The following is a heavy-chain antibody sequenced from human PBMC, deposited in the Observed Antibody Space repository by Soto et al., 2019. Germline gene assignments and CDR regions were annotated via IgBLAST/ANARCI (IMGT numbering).Heavy chain of an antibody. CDR2: ISGSGGST. CDR3: AKDLGSYYTSAYFDY. J-gene: IGHJ4*02. D-gene: IGHD1-26*01. V-gene: IGHV3-23*01. CDR1: GFTFSSYA. Sequence: GGSLRLSCAASGFTFSSYAMSWVRQAPGKGLEWVSAISGSGGSTYYADSVKGRLTISRDNSKNTLYLQMNSLRAEDTAVYYCAKDLGSYYTSAYFDYWGQGTLVTVSS.